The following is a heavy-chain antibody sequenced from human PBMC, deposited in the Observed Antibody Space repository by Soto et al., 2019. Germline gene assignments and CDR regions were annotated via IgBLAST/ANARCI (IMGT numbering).Heavy chain of an antibody. CDR3: ASRGYFDA. Sequence: EVQLVESGGALAQPGGSLRLSCVASGFMFSLNGMNWVRQAPGKGLEWVSYISSSSDTKYYADSVKGRFSISRDNVNNSLYLQMNSLRDEDTAVYYCASRGYFDAWGQGTQVTVSA. CDR1: GFMFSLNG. CDR2: ISSSSDTK. J-gene: IGHJ5*02. V-gene: IGHV3-48*02. D-gene: IGHD1-1*01.